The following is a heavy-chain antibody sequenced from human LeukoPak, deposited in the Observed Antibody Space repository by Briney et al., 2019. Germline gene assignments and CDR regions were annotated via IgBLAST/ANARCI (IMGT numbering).Heavy chain of an antibody. J-gene: IGHJ6*02. CDR1: GYTFTSYD. D-gene: IGHD2-2*01. CDR2: MNPNSGNT. Sequence: ASVKVSCKASGYTFTSYDINWVRQATGQGLEWMGWMNPNSGNTGYAQKFQGRVTMTRNTSISTAYMELSSLRSEDTAVYYCARETNSNRRYCSSTSCRYYYYNYGMDVWGQGTTVTVSS. V-gene: IGHV1-8*01. CDR3: ARETNSNRRYCSSTSCRYYYYNYGMDV.